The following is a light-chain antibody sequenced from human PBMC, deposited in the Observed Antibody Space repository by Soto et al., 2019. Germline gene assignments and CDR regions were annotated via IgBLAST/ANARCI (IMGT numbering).Light chain of an antibody. V-gene: IGKV3-15*01. Sequence: EIVMTGSPVTLSVSPGQIATLSCRASQSVSTKLAWYQHKPGQAPRLLIYGATTRAPDVPARFSGSGSGTDLILTISSLQSEDFEVYYCQQYNDWTWTFGQGTKVDIK. CDR2: GAT. CDR1: QSVSTK. CDR3: QQYNDWTWT. J-gene: IGKJ1*01.